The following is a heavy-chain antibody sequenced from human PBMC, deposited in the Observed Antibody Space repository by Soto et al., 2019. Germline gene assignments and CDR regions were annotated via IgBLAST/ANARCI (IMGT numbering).Heavy chain of an antibody. V-gene: IGHV1-69*12. CDR3: ARGGSDYEGSGYYQGHV. CDR2: IVPIFGA. Sequence: QVQLVQSGAEVKKPGSSVKVSCKSSGGTFSNYGFSWVRQAPGQGLECMGVIVPIFGAEHPQKFQGRVTITADESADSDVMELRGRRSEDTAVYYCARGGSDYEGSGYYQGHVWGQGTTGTVSS. J-gene: IGHJ6*02. D-gene: IGHD3-22*01. CDR1: GGTFSNYG.